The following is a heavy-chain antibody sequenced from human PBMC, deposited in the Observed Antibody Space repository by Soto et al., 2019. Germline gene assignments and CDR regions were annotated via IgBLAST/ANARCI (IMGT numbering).Heavy chain of an antibody. CDR1: GFTFSIYD. V-gene: IGHV3-23*01. CDR3: AKHVCSGGGCDYFDY. D-gene: IGHD2-15*01. CDR2: ITSSGDNT. Sequence: DVQLLESGGGLARPGGSLRLSCAASGFTFSIYDMTWVRQAAGTRLEWLSAITSSGDNTYYADSVKGRFTISRDNSKNTLYLQMNSLRPEYTALYYCAKHVCSGGGCDYFDYWGLGTLVTVSS. J-gene: IGHJ4*02.